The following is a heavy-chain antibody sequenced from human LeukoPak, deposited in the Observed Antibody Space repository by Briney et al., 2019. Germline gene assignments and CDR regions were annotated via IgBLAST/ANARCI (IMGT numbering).Heavy chain of an antibody. Sequence: GGSLRLSCAASGFTFSSYGMHWVRQAPGKGLEWVAFIRYDGSNKYYADSVKGRFTISRDNSKNTLYLQMNSLRAEDTAVYYCAKDDMTYYYDSSGYALDYWGQGTLVTVSS. V-gene: IGHV3-30*02. D-gene: IGHD3-22*01. J-gene: IGHJ4*02. CDR1: GFTFSSYG. CDR2: IRYDGSNK. CDR3: AKDDMTYYYDSSGYALDY.